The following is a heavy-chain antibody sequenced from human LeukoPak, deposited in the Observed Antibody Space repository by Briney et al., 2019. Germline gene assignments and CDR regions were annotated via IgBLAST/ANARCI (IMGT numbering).Heavy chain of an antibody. CDR3: ARDRAAAGYWDY. V-gene: IGHV1-46*01. CDR2: ISPSGGST. Sequence: ASVKVSCKASGYTFTSYYMHWVRQAPGQGLEWMGIISPSGGSTSYAQKFQGRVTMTRDTSTSTVYTELSSLRSEDTAVYYCARDRAAAGYWDYWGQGTLVTVSS. J-gene: IGHJ4*02. D-gene: IGHD6-13*01. CDR1: GYTFTSYY.